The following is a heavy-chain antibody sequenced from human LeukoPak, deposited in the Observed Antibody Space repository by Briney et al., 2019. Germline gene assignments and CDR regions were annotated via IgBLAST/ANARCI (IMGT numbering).Heavy chain of an antibody. J-gene: IGHJ4*02. CDR3: ARVSYPRDY. D-gene: IGHD2-2*02. CDR1: GFTFSTYE. Sequence: GGSLRLSCAASGFTFSTYEMNWVRQAPGKGLEWVSYISSSGSTIYYADSVKGRFTIPRDNAKNSLYLQMNSLRAEDTAVYYCARVSYPRDYWGQGTLVTVSS. V-gene: IGHV3-48*03. CDR2: ISSSGSTI.